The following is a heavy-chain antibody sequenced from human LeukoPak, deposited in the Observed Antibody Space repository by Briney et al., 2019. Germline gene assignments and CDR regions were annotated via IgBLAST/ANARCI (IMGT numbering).Heavy chain of an antibody. J-gene: IGHJ4*02. CDR3: ARARGGDFDY. CDR1: GGSISSGGYY. Sequence: SETLSLTCTVSGGSISSGGYYWSWNRQPPGRGLEWIGYIYHSGSTYYNPSLKSRVTISVDRSKNQFSLKLGSVTAADTAVYYCARARGGDFDYWGQGTLVTVSS. CDR2: IYHSGST. V-gene: IGHV4-30-2*01. D-gene: IGHD3-16*01.